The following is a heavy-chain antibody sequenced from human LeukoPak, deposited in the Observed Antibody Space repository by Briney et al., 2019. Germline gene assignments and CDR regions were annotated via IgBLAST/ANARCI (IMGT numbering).Heavy chain of an antibody. CDR3: VSTPAIRRLNF. V-gene: IGHV3-9*01. J-gene: IGHJ4*02. D-gene: IGHD2-2*02. Sequence: GRSLRLSCAASGFTFDDYAMHWVRQAPGKGLEWVSGISWNSGSIGYADSVKGRFTISRDNAKNSLYLQMNSLRTEDTGMYFCVSTPAIRRLNFWGQGTLVTVSS. CDR1: GFTFDDYA. CDR2: ISWNSGSI.